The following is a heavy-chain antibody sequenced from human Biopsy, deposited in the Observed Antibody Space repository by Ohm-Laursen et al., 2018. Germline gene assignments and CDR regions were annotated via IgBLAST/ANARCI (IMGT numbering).Heavy chain of an antibody. J-gene: IGHJ5*02. Sequence: LSLTCAVSGGSISNNNYYWGWIRQPPGKGLEWIGSIFYRGSTHYKPSLKSRVNISVDTSKNQFSLKLNSVTAADTAVYYCARDYDTSGYYYVSWGQGTLVTVSS. CDR2: IFYRGST. D-gene: IGHD3-22*01. CDR3: ARDYDTSGYYYVS. CDR1: GGSISNNNYY. V-gene: IGHV4-39*01.